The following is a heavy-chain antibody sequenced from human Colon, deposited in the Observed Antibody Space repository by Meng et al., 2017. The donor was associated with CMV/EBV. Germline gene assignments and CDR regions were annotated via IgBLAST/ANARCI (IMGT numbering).Heavy chain of an antibody. J-gene: IGHJ5*02. CDR2: ISKFGTYR. D-gene: IGHD2-2*01. CDR1: GFSFSDHA. V-gene: IGHV3-11*06. CDR3: ARGVYCSSSSCISWFDR. Sequence: GESLKISCEASGFSFSDHAMHWIRQAPGKGLEWVSYISKFGTYRNYGDSVRGRFTVSRDNANNSLFLQMNSLRAEDTAVYYCARGVYCSSSSCISWFDRWGQGTLVTVSS.